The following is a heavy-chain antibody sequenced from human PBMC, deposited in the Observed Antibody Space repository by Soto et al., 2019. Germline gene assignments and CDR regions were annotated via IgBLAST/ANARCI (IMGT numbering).Heavy chain of an antibody. CDR3: AAGEASSRNLAPYYLDF. J-gene: IGHJ4*02. Sequence: SETLSLTCAVYGGSFSGYYWTWIRQPPGKGLEWIGYIHYSGTTSFFPSYNPSLRSRVTISEDTSKNQFSLKLLSVTTADTAVYFCAAGEASSRNLAPYYLDFWGQGTLVTVSS. V-gene: IGHV4-59*01. CDR2: IHYSGTT. D-gene: IGHD6-13*01. CDR1: GGSFSGYY.